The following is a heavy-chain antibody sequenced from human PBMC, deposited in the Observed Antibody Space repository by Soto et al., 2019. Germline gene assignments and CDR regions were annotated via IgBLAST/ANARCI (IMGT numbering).Heavy chain of an antibody. CDR3: AAGEASSRNLAPYYLDF. J-gene: IGHJ4*02. Sequence: SETLSLTCAVYGGSFSGYYWTWIRQPPGKGLEWIGYIHYSGTTSFFPSYNPSLRSRVTISEDTSKNQFSLKLLSVTTADTAVYFCAAGEASSRNLAPYYLDFWGQGTLVTVSS. V-gene: IGHV4-59*01. CDR2: IHYSGTT. D-gene: IGHD6-13*01. CDR1: GGSFSGYY.